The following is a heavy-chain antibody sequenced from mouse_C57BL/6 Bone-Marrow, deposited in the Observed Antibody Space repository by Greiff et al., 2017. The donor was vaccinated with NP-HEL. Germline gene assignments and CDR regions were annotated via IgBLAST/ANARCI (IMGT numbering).Heavy chain of an antibody. CDR2: IYPRDGST. CDR3: ARYDYGSSKDAMDY. Sequence: VQLQESDAELVKPGASVKISCKVSGYTFTDHTIHWMKQRPEQGLEWIGYIYPRDGSTKYNEKFKGKATLTADKSSSTAYMQLSSLTSEDSAVYYCARYDYGSSKDAMDYWGQGTSVTVSS. J-gene: IGHJ4*01. D-gene: IGHD1-1*01. CDR1: GYTFTDHT. V-gene: IGHV1-78*01.